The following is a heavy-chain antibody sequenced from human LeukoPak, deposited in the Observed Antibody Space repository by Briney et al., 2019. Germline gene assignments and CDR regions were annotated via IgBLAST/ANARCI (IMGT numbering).Heavy chain of an antibody. CDR3: ARHWAGGGYDHGFDY. D-gene: IGHD5-12*01. V-gene: IGHV4-39*01. CDR1: GDSISSTAYY. J-gene: IGHJ4*02. CDR2: IYYSGGT. Sequence: SETLSLTCNVSGDSISSTAYYWGWIRQPPGKGLTYIGSIYYSGGTYYNPSLKSRVTISADTSENQFSLKMSSVTAADTAVYFCARHWAGGGYDHGFDYWGQGTLVTVFS.